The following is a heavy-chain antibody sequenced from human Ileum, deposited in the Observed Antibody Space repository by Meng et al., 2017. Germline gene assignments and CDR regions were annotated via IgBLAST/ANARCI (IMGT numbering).Heavy chain of an antibody. Sequence: QVQLQQWGTGLLKPSEILSLTCAFYGGSFSHYDWNWIRQFPGKGLEWIGQINHSGSSNYNPSISSRVTISADMSKSQSSLKLSSVTAADTAVYYCRLAYCIGDCGDYWGQGTLVTVSS. D-gene: IGHD2-21*02. V-gene: IGHV4-34*02. CDR3: RLAYCIGDCGDY. CDR2: INHSGSS. J-gene: IGHJ4*02. CDR1: GGSFSHYD.